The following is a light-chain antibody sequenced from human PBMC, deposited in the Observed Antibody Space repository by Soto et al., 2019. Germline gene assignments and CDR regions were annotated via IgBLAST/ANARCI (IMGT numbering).Light chain of an antibody. V-gene: IGLV2-14*03. CDR2: DVS. J-gene: IGLJ2*01. CDR1: SSDVGAYNY. Sequence: QSVLTQPASVSGSPGQSSTNSCTGTSSDVGAYNYVSWYQRHPGKAPKLIIYDVSYRPSGVSVRFSGSKSGNTASLTISGIQPEDEADYYCSSFTASVKRIFGGATKLTVL. CDR3: SSFTASVKRI.